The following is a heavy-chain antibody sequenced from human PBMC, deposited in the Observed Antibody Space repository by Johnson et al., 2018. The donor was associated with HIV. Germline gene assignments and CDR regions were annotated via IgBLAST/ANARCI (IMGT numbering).Heavy chain of an antibody. J-gene: IGHJ3*02. CDR1: GFTFSSYA. CDR2: ISYDGSNK. V-gene: IGHV3-30-3*01. D-gene: IGHD6-19*01. CDR3: AGGNSGWDRIDAFDI. Sequence: VQLVESGGGVVQPGRSLRLSCAASGFTFSSYAMHWVRQAPGKGLEWVAVISYDGSNKYYADSVKGRFTISRDNSKNTLYLQMNSLRAEDTAVYYCAGGNSGWDRIDAFDILCQGTVVTVSS.